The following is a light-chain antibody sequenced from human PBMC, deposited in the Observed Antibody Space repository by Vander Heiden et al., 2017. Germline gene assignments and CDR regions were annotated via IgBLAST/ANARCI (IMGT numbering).Light chain of an antibody. J-gene: IGKJ3*01. CDR3: QQRSNWL. Sequence: EIVLTQSPATLSLSPGERATLSCRASQSVSSYLAWDQQKPGQAPRLLIYDASNRDTGIQARFSASGSGTDFTLTISSLETEDFAVYYYQQRSNWLFGHGTKVDIK. CDR1: QSVSSY. V-gene: IGKV3-11*01. CDR2: DAS.